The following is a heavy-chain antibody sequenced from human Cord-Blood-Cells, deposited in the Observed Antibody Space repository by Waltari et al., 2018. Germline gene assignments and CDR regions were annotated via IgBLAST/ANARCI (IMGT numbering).Heavy chain of an antibody. D-gene: IGHD3-10*01. CDR1: GFTFSSFE. CDR3: ARDDPGRGFDY. Sequence: EVQLVESGGGLVQPGGSLRRSCAASGFTFSSFEMNWARQAPGKGLEWVSYISSGGSTIYYADSVKGRFTISRDNAKNSLYLQMNSLRAEDTAVYYCARDDPGRGFDYWGQGTLVTVSS. V-gene: IGHV3-48*03. J-gene: IGHJ4*02. CDR2: ISSGGSTI.